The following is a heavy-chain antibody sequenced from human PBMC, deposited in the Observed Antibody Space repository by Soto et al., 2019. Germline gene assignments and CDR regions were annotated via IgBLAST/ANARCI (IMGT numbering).Heavy chain of an antibody. CDR1: GGSISSGGYY. Sequence: SETLSLTCTVSGGSISSGGYYWSWIRQHPGKGLEWIGYIYYSGSTYYNPSLKSRVTISVDTSKNQFSLKLSSVTAADTAVYYCARDFLAAAPSHDVGMDVWGQGTTVTVSS. D-gene: IGHD6-13*01. CDR3: ARDFLAAAPSHDVGMDV. V-gene: IGHV4-31*03. J-gene: IGHJ6*02. CDR2: IYYSGST.